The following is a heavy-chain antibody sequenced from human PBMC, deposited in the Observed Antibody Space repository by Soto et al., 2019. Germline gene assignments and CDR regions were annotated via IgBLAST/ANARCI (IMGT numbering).Heavy chain of an antibody. CDR3: AHVRGGYSSGGPYY. V-gene: IGHV2-5*02. CDR1: GFSLTTSGVG. Sequence: QITLKESGPTLVKPTQTLTLTSTFSGFSLTTSGVGVGWIRQPPGKALEWLALIYWDDDKRYSPSLKTRVTITKDTTKNRVDLTMPNMDPVDTGTYYCAHVRGGYSSGGPYYWGQGTLVTVSS. J-gene: IGHJ4*02. D-gene: IGHD6-19*01. CDR2: IYWDDDK.